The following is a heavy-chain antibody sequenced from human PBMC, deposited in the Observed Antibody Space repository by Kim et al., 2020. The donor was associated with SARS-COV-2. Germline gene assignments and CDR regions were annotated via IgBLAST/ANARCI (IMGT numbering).Heavy chain of an antibody. Sequence: ASVKVSCKASGYTFTGYYMHWVRQAPGQGLEWMGWINPNSGGTNYAQKFQGRVTMTRDTSISTAYMELSRLRSDDTAVYYCARPVYYYDSSGYHYYFDYWGQGTLVTVSS. J-gene: IGHJ4*02. CDR3: ARPVYYYDSSGYHYYFDY. CDR1: GYTFTGYY. D-gene: IGHD3-22*01. CDR2: INPNSGGT. V-gene: IGHV1-2*02.